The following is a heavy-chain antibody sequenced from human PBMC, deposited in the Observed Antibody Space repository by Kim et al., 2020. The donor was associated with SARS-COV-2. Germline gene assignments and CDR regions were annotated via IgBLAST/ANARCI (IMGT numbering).Heavy chain of an antibody. J-gene: IGHJ3*02. CDR2: ISGSGGST. D-gene: IGHD6-19*01. CDR1: GFTFSSYA. CDR3: AEDSSGWYKPGAFDI. Sequence: GGSLRLSCAASGFTFSSYAMSWVRQAPGKGLEWVSAISGSGGSTYYADSVKGRFTISRDNSKNTLYLKMNSLRAEDTAVYYCAEDSSGWYKPGAFDIWGQGTMVTVSS. V-gene: IGHV3-23*01.